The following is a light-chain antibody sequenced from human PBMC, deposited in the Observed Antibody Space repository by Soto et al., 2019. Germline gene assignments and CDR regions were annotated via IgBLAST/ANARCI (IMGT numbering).Light chain of an antibody. CDR3: SSYVTGRPLAV. Sequence: QSALTQPASVSGSPGQSITISCTGTSSDVGDYNYVSWYQQHPGNAPKLVIYGVSHRPSGVSTRFSGSKSGNTASLTIFGLQAEDEADYYCSSYVTGRPLAVFGGGTKLTVL. CDR2: GVS. J-gene: IGLJ3*02. CDR1: SSDVGDYNY. V-gene: IGLV2-14*03.